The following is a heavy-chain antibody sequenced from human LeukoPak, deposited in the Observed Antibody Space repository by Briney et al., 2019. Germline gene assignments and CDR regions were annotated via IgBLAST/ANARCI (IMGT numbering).Heavy chain of an antibody. J-gene: IGHJ3*02. Sequence: PSETLSLTCTVSGGSISSYYWSWIRQPPGKGLEWIGYIYYSGSTNYNPSLKSRVTISVDTSKNQFSLKLSSVTAADTAVYYCARSTPAWEDAFDIWGQGTMVTDSS. D-gene: IGHD1-26*01. CDR3: ARSTPAWEDAFDI. CDR2: IYYSGST. V-gene: IGHV4-59*01. CDR1: GGSISSYY.